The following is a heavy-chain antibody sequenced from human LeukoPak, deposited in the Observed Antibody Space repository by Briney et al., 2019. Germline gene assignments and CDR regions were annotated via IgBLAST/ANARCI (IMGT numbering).Heavy chain of an antibody. D-gene: IGHD3-22*01. J-gene: IGHJ4*02. CDR3: ARGVSYYDSSGYKPS. CDR2: ISSSSSYI. CDR1: GFTFSSDS. Sequence: GGSLRLSCAASGFTFSSDSMNWVRQAPGKGLEWVSSISSSSSYIYYADSVKGRFTISRENAKTSLYLQMTRLRAEDTAVYYCARGVSYYDSSGYKPSWGQGTLVTVSS. V-gene: IGHV3-21*01.